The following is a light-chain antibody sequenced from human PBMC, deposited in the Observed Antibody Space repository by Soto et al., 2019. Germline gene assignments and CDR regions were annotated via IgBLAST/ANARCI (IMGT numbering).Light chain of an antibody. CDR1: SSDVGGYNY. J-gene: IGLJ1*01. CDR2: DVN. V-gene: IGLV2-11*01. Sequence: QCVLTQPRSVSGSPGQSVTISCTGTSSDVGGYNYVSWYQQHPGKAPKLMISDVNRRPSGVPDRFSGSKSGNTASLTISGLQAEDEADYYCCSYAGTYTYVFGTGTKVTVL. CDR3: CSYAGTYTYV.